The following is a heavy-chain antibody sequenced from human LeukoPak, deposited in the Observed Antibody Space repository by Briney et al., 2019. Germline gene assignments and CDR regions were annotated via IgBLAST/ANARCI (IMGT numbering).Heavy chain of an antibody. CDR1: GFTFSSYA. Sequence: GGSLRLSCAASGFTFSSYAMHWVRQAPGKGLEWVAVISYDGSNKYYADSVKGRFTISRDNSKNTLYLQMNSLRAEDTAVYYCARVSRQQKPNSGSYPLRRGYYYYYGMDVWGQGTTVTVSS. CDR2: ISYDGSNK. D-gene: IGHD3-10*01. J-gene: IGHJ6*02. V-gene: IGHV3-30*04. CDR3: ARVSRQQKPNSGSYPLRRGYYYYYGMDV.